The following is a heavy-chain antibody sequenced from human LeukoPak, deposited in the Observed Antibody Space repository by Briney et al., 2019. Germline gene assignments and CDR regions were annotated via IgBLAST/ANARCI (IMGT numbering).Heavy chain of an antibody. D-gene: IGHD3-16*01. Sequence: GGSLRLSCGASGFNFSGSQMTWVRQARGKGLEWVATVYQDGTEKHFLDSVEGRFTISRDNAKKSAYLQMSSLRPEDTAVYFCVRGAWYFQYWGQGTLVTVSS. CDR1: GFNFSGSQ. V-gene: IGHV3-7*04. J-gene: IGHJ4*02. CDR2: VYQDGTEK. CDR3: VRGAWYFQY.